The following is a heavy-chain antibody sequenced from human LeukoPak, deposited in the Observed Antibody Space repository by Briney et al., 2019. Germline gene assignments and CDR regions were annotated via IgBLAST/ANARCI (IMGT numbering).Heavy chain of an antibody. V-gene: IGHV3-43D*03. CDR1: GFTFDDYA. D-gene: IGHD6-13*01. J-gene: IGHJ4*02. Sequence: PGGSLRLSCAASGFTFDDYAMYWVRQAPGKGLELVSFISWDGINTYYGDSVKGRFTISRDNSKNSLYLQMNSLRVEDTAFYYCAKGMSVGIAAAGTWGQGTLVTVSS. CDR2: ISWDGINT. CDR3: AKGMSVGIAAAGT.